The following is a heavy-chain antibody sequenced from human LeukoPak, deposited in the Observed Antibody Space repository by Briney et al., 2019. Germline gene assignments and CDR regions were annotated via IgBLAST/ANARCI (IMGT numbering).Heavy chain of an antibody. Sequence: ASVKVSCKASGYTFTSYYMHWVRQAPGQGLEWMGIISPSGGSTSYAQKFQGRVTMTRDTSTSTVYMELSSLRSEDTAVYYCARDLGGVRFDPWGQGTLVTVSS. CDR3: ARDLGGVRFDP. J-gene: IGHJ5*02. CDR2: ISPSGGST. V-gene: IGHV1-46*01. CDR1: GYTFTSYY. D-gene: IGHD3-16*01.